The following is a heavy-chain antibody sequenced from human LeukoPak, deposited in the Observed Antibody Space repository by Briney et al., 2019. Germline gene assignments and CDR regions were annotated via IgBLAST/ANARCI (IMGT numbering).Heavy chain of an antibody. CDR2: ISAYNGNT. J-gene: IGHJ6*02. CDR1: GYTFTSYG. CDR3: ARYSSSAPYYYYYYGTDV. Sequence: ASVKVSCKASGYTFTSYGISWVRQAPGQGLEWMGWISAYNGNTNYAQKLQGRVTMTTDTSTSTAYMELRSLRSDDTAVYYCARYSSSAPYYYYYYGTDVWGQGTTVTVSS. V-gene: IGHV1-18*01. D-gene: IGHD6-6*01.